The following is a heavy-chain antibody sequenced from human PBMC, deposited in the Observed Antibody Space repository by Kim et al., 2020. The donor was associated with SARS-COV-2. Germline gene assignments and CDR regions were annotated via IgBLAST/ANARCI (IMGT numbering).Heavy chain of an antibody. CDR3: VRAIEAVAGTPHFDY. V-gene: IGHV3-21*01. Sequence: GGSLRLSCAASGFTFSSYSMNRVRQAPGKGLEWVSSISSSSSYIYYADSVKGRFTISRDNAKNSLYLQMNSLRAEDTAVYYCVRAIEAVAGTPHFDYWGQGTLVTVSS. CDR1: GFTFSSYS. D-gene: IGHD6-19*01. J-gene: IGHJ4*02. CDR2: ISSSSSYI.